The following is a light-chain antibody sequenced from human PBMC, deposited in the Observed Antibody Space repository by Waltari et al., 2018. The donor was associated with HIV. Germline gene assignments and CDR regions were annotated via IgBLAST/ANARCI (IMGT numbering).Light chain of an antibody. J-gene: IGKJ3*01. CDR2: AAS. CDR3: QQSYSTPPI. CDR1: QSISSY. Sequence: IHMTQSPSSLSASVGDRVTITCRASQSISSYLNWYQQKPGKAPKLLIYAASSLQSGVPSRFSGSGSGTDFTLTISSLQPEDFATYYCQQSYSTPPIFGPGTKVDIK. V-gene: IGKV1-39*01.